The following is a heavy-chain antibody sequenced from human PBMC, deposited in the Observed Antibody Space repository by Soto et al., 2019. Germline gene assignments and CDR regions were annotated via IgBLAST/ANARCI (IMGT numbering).Heavy chain of an antibody. D-gene: IGHD3-10*01. CDR1: GFIFSDFS. CDR3: AREGSLGLDV. V-gene: IGHV3-21*01. CDR2: IGSSGGNS. Sequence: EVQLVESGGGLVKPGGSLRLSCAVSGFIFSDFSMNWVRQAPGKGLEWVASIGSSGGNSFYADSVKGRFIISRDNAKNTLHLQMNSLGADDTAVYFCAREGSLGLDVWGRGTTVTVSS. J-gene: IGHJ6*02.